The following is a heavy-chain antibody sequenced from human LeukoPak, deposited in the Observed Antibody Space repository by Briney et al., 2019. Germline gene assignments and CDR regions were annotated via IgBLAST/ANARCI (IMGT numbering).Heavy chain of an antibody. CDR2: IRGSGGST. CDR1: GFTFSSYA. Sequence: PGGSLRLSCAASGFTFSSYAMSWVRQAPGKGLEWVSAIRGSGGSTYYADSVKGRFTISRDNSKNTLYLQMNSLRAEDTAVYYCAKGYHYYDSSGFDYWGQGTLVTVSS. V-gene: IGHV3-23*01. CDR3: AKGYHYYDSSGFDY. D-gene: IGHD3-22*01. J-gene: IGHJ4*02.